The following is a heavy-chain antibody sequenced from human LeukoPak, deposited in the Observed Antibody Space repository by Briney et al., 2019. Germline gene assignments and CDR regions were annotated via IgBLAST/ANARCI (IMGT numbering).Heavy chain of an antibody. CDR1: GFTFSSYS. CDR3: ARGLGSKYSSSWYWFDP. CDR2: ISSSSSTI. V-gene: IGHV3-48*04. J-gene: IGHJ5*02. Sequence: GGSLRLSCAASGFTFSSYSMNWVRQAPGKGLEWVSYISSSSSTIYYADSVKGRFTISRDNAKNSLYLQMNSLRAEDTAVYYCARGLGSKYSSSWYWFDPWGQGTLVTVSS. D-gene: IGHD6-13*01.